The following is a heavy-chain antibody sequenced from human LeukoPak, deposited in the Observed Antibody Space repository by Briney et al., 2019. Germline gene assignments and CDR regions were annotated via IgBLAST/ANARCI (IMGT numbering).Heavy chain of an antibody. D-gene: IGHD2-2*01. V-gene: IGHV3-48*03. CDR1: GFTFSTYE. J-gene: IGHJ4*02. CDR3: ARRYCSSSSCTLDY. Sequence: GGSLRLSCAASGFTFSTYEMNWVRQAPGKGLEWVSYISSRDSTIYYADSVKGRFTFSRDNAKNSLYLQMNSLRAEDTAVYYCARRYCSSSSCTLDYWGQGTLVTVSS. CDR2: ISSRDSTI.